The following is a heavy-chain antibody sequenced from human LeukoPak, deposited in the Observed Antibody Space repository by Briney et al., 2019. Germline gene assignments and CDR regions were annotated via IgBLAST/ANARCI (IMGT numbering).Heavy chain of an antibody. CDR1: GFTVSSNY. CDR2: IYSGGST. D-gene: IGHD1-14*01. V-gene: IGHV3-53*01. Sequence: PGGSLRLSCAASGFTVSSNYMSWVRQAPGKGLEWVSVIYSGGSTYYAGSVKGRFTISRDNAKNSLYLQMNSLRAEDTAVYYCASRIPGPWGQGTLVTVSS. CDR3: ASRIPGP. J-gene: IGHJ5*02.